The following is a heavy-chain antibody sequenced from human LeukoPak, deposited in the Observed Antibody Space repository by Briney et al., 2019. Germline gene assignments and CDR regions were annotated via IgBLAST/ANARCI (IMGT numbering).Heavy chain of an antibody. J-gene: IGHJ4*02. Sequence: PGGSLRLSCAASGFTFSSYAMSWVRQAPGKGLEWVSGVSDNGDTTYYADSVKGRFTISRDNSKNTLYLQMNSLRAEDTAVYYCAKQLGYCSDGSCYFPYWGQGTLVTVSS. CDR1: GFTFSSYA. D-gene: IGHD2-15*01. CDR3: AKQLGYCSDGSCYFPY. CDR2: VSDNGDTT. V-gene: IGHV3-23*01.